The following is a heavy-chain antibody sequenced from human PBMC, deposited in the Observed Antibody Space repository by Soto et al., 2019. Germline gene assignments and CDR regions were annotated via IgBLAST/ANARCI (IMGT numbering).Heavy chain of an antibody. D-gene: IGHD3-3*01. CDR3: ARVSLAYYDFWSGYLRPRQFGY. CDR2: MNPNSGNT. Sequence: ASVKVSCKASGYTFTSYDISWVRQATGQGLEWMGWMNPNSGNTGYAQKFQGRVTMTRNTSISTAYMELSSLRSEDTAVYYCARVSLAYYDFWSGYLRPRQFGYWGQGTLVSVSS. J-gene: IGHJ4*02. CDR1: GYTFTSYD. V-gene: IGHV1-8*01.